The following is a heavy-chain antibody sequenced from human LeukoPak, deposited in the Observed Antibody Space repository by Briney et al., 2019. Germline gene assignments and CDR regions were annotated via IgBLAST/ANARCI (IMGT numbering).Heavy chain of an antibody. V-gene: IGHV1-2*02. CDR3: ARGSSGRQVSYYFDY. J-gene: IGHJ4*02. D-gene: IGHD6-19*01. CDR2: INPNSGGT. Sequence: GASVKVSCKASGYTFTGYYMHWVRQAPGQGLEWMGWINPNSGGTNYAQKFQGRVTMTRDTSISTAYMELSRLRSDDTAVYYCARGSSGRQVSYYFDYWGQGTLVTVSS. CDR1: GYTFTGYY.